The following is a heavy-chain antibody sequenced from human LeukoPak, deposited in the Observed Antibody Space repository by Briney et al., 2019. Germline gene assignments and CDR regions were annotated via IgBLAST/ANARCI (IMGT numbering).Heavy chain of an antibody. CDR1: GYTFTSYG. CDR2: ISAYNGNT. Sequence: GASVKVSCKASGYTFTSYGISWVRQAPGQGLEWMGWISAYNGNTNYAQKLQGRVTMTTDTSTSTAYMELRSLRSDDTAVYYCARDSSVRIAAAIKYDYWGQGTLVTVSS. J-gene: IGHJ4*02. V-gene: IGHV1-18*01. D-gene: IGHD6-13*01. CDR3: ARDSSVRIAAAIKYDY.